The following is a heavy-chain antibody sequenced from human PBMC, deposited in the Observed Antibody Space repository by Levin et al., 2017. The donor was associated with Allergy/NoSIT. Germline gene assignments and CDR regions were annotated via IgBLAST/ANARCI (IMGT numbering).Heavy chain of an antibody. CDR3: ARALSHYNWFDP. V-gene: IGHV4-31*03. CDR2: IYYSGST. D-gene: IGHD3-10*01. J-gene: IGHJ5*02. Sequence: PSETLSLTCTVSGDSITGGGYYWIWIRQLPGKGLEWIGYIYYSGSTSYNPSLESRLTISVDTSKNQFSLKLTSVTAADSAVYYCARALSHYNWFDPWGQGTLVTVSS. CDR1: GDSITGGGYY.